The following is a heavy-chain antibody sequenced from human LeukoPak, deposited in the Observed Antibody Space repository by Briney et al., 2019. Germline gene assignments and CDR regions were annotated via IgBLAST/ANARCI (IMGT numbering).Heavy chain of an antibody. CDR3: ARSAMVRGVKIVRYYMDV. CDR1: GGSISSGDYY. J-gene: IGHJ6*03. CDR2: IYHSGST. Sequence: PSQTLSLTCTVSGGSISSGDYYWTWIRQSPGKGLEWIGFIYHSGSTCYNPSLQSRVTISVDTSKNQFSLKLSSVTAADTAVYYCARSAMVRGVKIVRYYMDVWGKGTTVTVPS. D-gene: IGHD3-10*01. V-gene: IGHV4-30-4*08.